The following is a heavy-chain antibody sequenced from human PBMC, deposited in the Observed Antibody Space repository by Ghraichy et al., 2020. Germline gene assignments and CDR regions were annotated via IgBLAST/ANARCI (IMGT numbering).Heavy chain of an antibody. Sequence: GGSLRLSCAASGFTFSDYYMSWIRQAPGKGLEWVSYISSSGSTIYYADSVKGRFTISRDNAKNSLYLQMNSLRAEDTAVYYCAREHSDESSSWWAGLSMNFDYWGQGTLVTVSS. J-gene: IGHJ4*02. D-gene: IGHD6-13*01. V-gene: IGHV3-11*01. CDR2: ISSSGSTI. CDR3: AREHSDESSSWWAGLSMNFDY. CDR1: GFTFSDYY.